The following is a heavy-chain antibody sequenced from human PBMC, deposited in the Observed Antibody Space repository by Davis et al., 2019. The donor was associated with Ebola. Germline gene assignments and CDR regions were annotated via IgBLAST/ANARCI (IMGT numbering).Heavy chain of an antibody. CDR3: ARRGVEIYYYDGMDV. D-gene: IGHD3-10*01. J-gene: IGHJ6*02. CDR2: INWNGGST. Sequence: ESLKISCAASGFTFDDYGMSWVRQAPGKGLEWVSGINWNGGSTGYADSVKGRFTISRDNSKNTLYLQMNSLRAEDTAVYYCARRGVEIYYYDGMDVWGQGTTVTVSS. V-gene: IGHV3-20*04. CDR1: GFTFDDYG.